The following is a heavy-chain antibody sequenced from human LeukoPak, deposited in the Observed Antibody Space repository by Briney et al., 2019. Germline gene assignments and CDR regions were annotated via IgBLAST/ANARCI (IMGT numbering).Heavy chain of an antibody. V-gene: IGHV4-38-2*01. CDR1: GYSISSGYY. D-gene: IGHD3-10*01. Sequence: SETLSLTCAVSGYSISSGYYWGWIRQPPGKGLEWIGSIYHSGSTYYNPSLKSRVTISVDTSKNQFSLKLSSVTAADTAVYYCARPGRGYYYYYYMDVWGKGTTVTVSS. CDR3: ARPGRGYYYYYYMDV. CDR2: IYHSGST. J-gene: IGHJ6*03.